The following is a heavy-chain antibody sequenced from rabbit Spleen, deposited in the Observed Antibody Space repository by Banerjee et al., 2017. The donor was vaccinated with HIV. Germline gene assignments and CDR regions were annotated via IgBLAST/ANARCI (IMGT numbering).Heavy chain of an antibody. V-gene: IGHV1S45*01. D-gene: IGHD1-1*01. CDR1: GFTISGSYY. CDR3: ARGKNPGMSDVYIL. Sequence: QEQLVESGGGLVQPEGSLTLTCTASGFTISGSYYMCWVRQAPGKGLEWIGCVSGYNGAFAPGSWAKARSTPPKPCPPTVPLKMPILTARDAAPFFCARGKNPGMSDVYILWAQGPLFPVS. CDR2: VSGYNGAF. J-gene: IGHJ4*01.